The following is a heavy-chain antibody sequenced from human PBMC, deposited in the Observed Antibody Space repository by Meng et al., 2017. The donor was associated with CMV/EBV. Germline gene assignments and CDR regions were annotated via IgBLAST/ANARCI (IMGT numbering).Heavy chain of an antibody. Sequence: SVKVSCKASGGTFSSYAISWVRQAPGQGLEWMGGIIPIFGTANYAQKFQGRVTIITDESTSTAYMELSSLRSEDTAVYYCASWYDYGMDVWGQGTTVTVSS. J-gene: IGHJ6*02. CDR1: GGTFSSYA. V-gene: IGHV1-69*05. CDR3: ASWYDYGMDV. CDR2: IIPIFGTA.